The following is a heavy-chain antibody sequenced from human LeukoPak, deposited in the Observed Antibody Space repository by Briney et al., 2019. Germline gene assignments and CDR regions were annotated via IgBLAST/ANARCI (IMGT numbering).Heavy chain of an antibody. D-gene: IGHD6-13*01. CDR3: ARDPGSSYSSSWYDFYYMDV. J-gene: IGHJ6*03. Sequence: ASVKVSCKASGYTFTAYYIHWVGQAPGQGLEWMGWINPNSGGTYYAQNFQGRVAMTRDTSISTVYMELSRLRSDDTAVYFCARDPGSSYSSSWYDFYYMDVWGKGTTVTISS. V-gene: IGHV1-2*02. CDR2: INPNSGGT. CDR1: GYTFTAYY.